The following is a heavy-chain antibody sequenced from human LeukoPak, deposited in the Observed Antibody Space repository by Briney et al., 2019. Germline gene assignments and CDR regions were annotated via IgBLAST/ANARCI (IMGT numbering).Heavy chain of an antibody. Sequence: PSETLSLTCVVYGGSFSGYYWSWLRQPPGKGLEWIGEINHSGSTNYNPSLKSRLTISVDTSKNQSSLKLSSVTAADTAVYYCARVGYCSSTSCYFSRSAFDIWGQGTMVTVSS. V-gene: IGHV4-34*01. CDR1: GGSFSGYY. CDR2: INHSGST. J-gene: IGHJ3*02. CDR3: ARVGYCSSTSCYFSRSAFDI. D-gene: IGHD2-2*01.